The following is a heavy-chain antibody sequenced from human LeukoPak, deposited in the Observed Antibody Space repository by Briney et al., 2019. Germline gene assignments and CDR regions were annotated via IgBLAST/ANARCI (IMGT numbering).Heavy chain of an antibody. Sequence: GESLKISCKGSGYNFATYWIDWVRQMPGKGLEWVGIIYPSDSDTRYSPSFQGQVTISADKSISTAYLQWSSLNASDTAIYYCARRYGHDMHVWGQGTTVTVSS. J-gene: IGHJ6*02. CDR2: IYPSDSDT. CDR1: GYNFATYW. CDR3: ARRYGHDMHV. D-gene: IGHD4-17*01. V-gene: IGHV5-51*01.